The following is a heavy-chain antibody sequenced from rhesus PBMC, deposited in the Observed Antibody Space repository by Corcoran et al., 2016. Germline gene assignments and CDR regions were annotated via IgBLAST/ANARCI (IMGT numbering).Heavy chain of an antibody. V-gene: IGHV4S10*01. CDR3: ARDRMYYYFDY. CDR1: GGSISDSYR. Sequence: QVQLQESGPGVVKPSETLSLTCAVSGGSISDSYRWSWILQPPGKGLEWIGYIYGSSTSTNYNPSLKRRVTISKDTAKNQFYLKLSSVTAADTAVYYCARDRMYYYFDYWGQGVLVTVSS. CDR2: IYGSSTST. D-gene: IGHD3-9*01. J-gene: IGHJ4*01.